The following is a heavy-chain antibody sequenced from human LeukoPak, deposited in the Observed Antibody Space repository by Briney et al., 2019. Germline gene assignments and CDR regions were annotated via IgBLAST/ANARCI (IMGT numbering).Heavy chain of an antibody. CDR2: IIPIFGTA. CDR1: GGTFSSYA. Sequence: GASVKVSCKRSGGTFSSYAISWVRQAPGQGLEWMGRIIPIFGTANYAQKFQGRVTITTDESTSTAYMELSSLRSEDTAVYYCARGYDYVWGSYRYRDGYYFDYWGQGTLVTVSS. J-gene: IGHJ4*02. V-gene: IGHV1-69*05. D-gene: IGHD3-16*02. CDR3: ARGYDYVWGSYRYRDGYYFDY.